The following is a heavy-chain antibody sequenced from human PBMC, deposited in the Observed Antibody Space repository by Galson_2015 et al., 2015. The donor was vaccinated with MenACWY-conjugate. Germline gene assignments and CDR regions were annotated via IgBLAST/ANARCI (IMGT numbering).Heavy chain of an antibody. CDR3: ARAVEWPNDY. CDR2: IKQDGSDK. V-gene: IGHV3-7*03. Sequence: SLRLSCAAYGSTFSNYWMSWVRQAPGKGLEWVANIKQDGSDKYYVDSVKGRFTISRDNAKNSLYLQMNSLRAEDTAVYYCARAVEWPNDYWGQGTLVTVSS. J-gene: IGHJ4*02. D-gene: IGHD2-8*01. CDR1: GSTFSNYW.